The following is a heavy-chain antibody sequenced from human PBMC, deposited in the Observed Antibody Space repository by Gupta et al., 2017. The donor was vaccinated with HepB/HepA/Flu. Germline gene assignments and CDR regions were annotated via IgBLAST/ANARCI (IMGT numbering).Heavy chain of an antibody. Sequence: QVQLVQSGAEVKKPGASVKVSCKASGYTFTSYHVHWVRQAPGQGLDWMGIMNPSDSSTSYAQKFQGRVTMTSDTSTSTLYMDLSSLRSDDTAVYYCARDRYCSGSSCYPSPYYYYYHMDVWGKGTTVTVSS. CDR3: ARDRYCSGSSCYPSPYYYYYHMDV. V-gene: IGHV1-46*01. D-gene: IGHD2-2*01. CDR1: GYTFTSYH. J-gene: IGHJ6*03. CDR2: MNPSDSST.